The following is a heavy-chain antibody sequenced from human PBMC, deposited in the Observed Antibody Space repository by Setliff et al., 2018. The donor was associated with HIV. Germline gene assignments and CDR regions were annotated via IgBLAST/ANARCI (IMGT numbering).Heavy chain of an antibody. CDR3: ARDKSYSSSWPDGAFDI. J-gene: IGHJ3*02. V-gene: IGHV1-3*01. D-gene: IGHD6-13*01. Sequence: ASVKVSCKASGYTFTSYAMHWVRQAPGQRLEWMGWINAGNGNTKYSQKFQGRVTITRDTSASTAYMELSSLRSEDTAVYYCARDKSYSSSWPDGAFDIWAKGQWSPSPQ. CDR1: GYTFTSYA. CDR2: INAGNGNT.